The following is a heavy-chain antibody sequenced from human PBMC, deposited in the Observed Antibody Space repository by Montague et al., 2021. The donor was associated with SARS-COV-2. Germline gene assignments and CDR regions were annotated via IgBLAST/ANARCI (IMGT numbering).Heavy chain of an antibody. CDR3: ARFKRGGIVVAGPYYFDY. V-gene: IGHV4-39*01. CDR2: IFYSGST. J-gene: IGHJ4*02. Sequence: SETLSLTCTVSGGSISSSSYYWGWIRQPPGKGLEWIGSIFYSGSTYYNPSLKSRVTISVDTSKNQFSLKLSSVTAADTAVYYCARFKRGGIVVAGPYYFDYWGQGTLVTVSS. D-gene: IGHD6-19*01. CDR1: GGSISSSSYY.